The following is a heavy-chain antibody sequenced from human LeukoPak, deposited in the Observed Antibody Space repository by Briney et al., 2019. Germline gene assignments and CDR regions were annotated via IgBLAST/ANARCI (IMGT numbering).Heavy chain of an antibody. J-gene: IGHJ4*02. CDR1: GGSISSSSYY. CDR2: INHSGST. Sequence: SETLSLTCTVSGGSISSSSYYWGWIRQPPGKGLEWIGEINHSGSTNYNPSLKSRVTISVDTSKNQFSLKLSSVTAADTAVYYCASVRMVRGAVDYWGQGTLVTVSS. D-gene: IGHD3-10*01. CDR3: ASVRMVRGAVDY. V-gene: IGHV4-39*07.